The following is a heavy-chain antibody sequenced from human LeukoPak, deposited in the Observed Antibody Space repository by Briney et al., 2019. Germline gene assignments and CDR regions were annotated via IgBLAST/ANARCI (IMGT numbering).Heavy chain of an antibody. CDR2: INWNGGGT. CDR1: GFSFGDHD. V-gene: IGHV3-20*04. CDR3: AKDIGQLVNSIDY. D-gene: IGHD6-13*01. J-gene: IGHJ4*02. Sequence: GGSLRLSCAASGFSFGDHDMSWVRQAPGKGLEWVSGINWNGGGTRYADSVKGRFTISRDNAKNSLYLQMNSLRAEDTALYYCAKDIGQLVNSIDYWGQGTLVTVSS.